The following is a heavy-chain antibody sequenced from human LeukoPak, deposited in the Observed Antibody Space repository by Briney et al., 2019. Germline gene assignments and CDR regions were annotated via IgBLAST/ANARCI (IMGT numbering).Heavy chain of an antibody. V-gene: IGHV3-21*01. Sequence: GGSLRLSCAASGFTFSSYSMNWVRQAPGKGLEWVSSISSSSSYIYYADSVKGRFTISRDNAKNSLYLQMNSLRAEDTAVYYCARDLVPVFRDEITMVRGGTGYWGQGTRVSVSS. CDR3: ARDLVPVFRDEITMVRGGTGY. CDR1: GFTFSSYS. J-gene: IGHJ4*02. CDR2: ISSSSSYI. D-gene: IGHD3-10*01.